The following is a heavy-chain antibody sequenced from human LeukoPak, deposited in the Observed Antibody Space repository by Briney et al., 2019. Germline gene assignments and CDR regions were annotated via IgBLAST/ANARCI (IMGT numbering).Heavy chain of an antibody. V-gene: IGHV3-7*01. CDR3: ARDLGQYYDTSDNWFDP. CDR1: GFTFSSYE. J-gene: IGHJ5*02. Sequence: PGGSLRLSCAASGFTFSSYEMNWVRQAPGKGLEWVANIKQDGSEKYYVDSVKGRFTISRDNAKNTLNLQMNSLRAEDTAVYYCARDLGQYYDTSDNWFDPWGQGTLVTVSS. CDR2: IKQDGSEK. D-gene: IGHD3-22*01.